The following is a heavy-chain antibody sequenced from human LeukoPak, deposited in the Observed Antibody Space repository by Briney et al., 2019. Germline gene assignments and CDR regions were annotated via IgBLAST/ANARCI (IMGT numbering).Heavy chain of an antibody. CDR1: GGSISSYY. D-gene: IGHD5-12*01. CDR2: IFYSGST. V-gene: IGHV4-59*01. CDR3: ARGSIVATRFDY. J-gene: IGHJ4*02. Sequence: SETLSLTCTVSGGSISSYYWSWIRQPPGKGLEWIAYIFYSGSTHYDPSLKSRVTISVNPSKNPFSLRLSSLTAADTAVYYCARGSIVATRFDYWGQGTLVTVSS.